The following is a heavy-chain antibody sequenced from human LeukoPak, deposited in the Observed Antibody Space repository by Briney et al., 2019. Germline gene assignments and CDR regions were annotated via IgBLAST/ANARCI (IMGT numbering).Heavy chain of an antibody. D-gene: IGHD6-19*01. V-gene: IGHV3-43*02. Sequence: GGSLRLSCAASGFTFDDYAMHWVRQAPGKGLEWVSLISGDGGSTYYADSVKGRFTVSRDNSKNSLYLQMNSLSTEDTALYYCAKGGSGWSYYFDFWGQGTLVTVSS. CDR3: AKGGSGWSYYFDF. J-gene: IGHJ4*02. CDR1: GFTFDDYA. CDR2: ISGDGGST.